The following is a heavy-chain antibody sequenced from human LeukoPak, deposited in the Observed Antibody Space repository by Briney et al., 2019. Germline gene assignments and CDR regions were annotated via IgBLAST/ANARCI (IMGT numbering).Heavy chain of an antibody. V-gene: IGHV3-74*01. Sequence: GGSLRLSCAASGFTFSSHRMHWVRQAPGKGLVWVSLIKSDGSNTAYADSVKGRFTISRDNAKNTLYLQMNSLRAEDTAVYYCARGGDGMDVWGQGTTVTVSS. D-gene: IGHD3-16*01. J-gene: IGHJ6*02. CDR3: ARGGDGMDV. CDR1: GFTFSSHR. CDR2: IKSDGSNT.